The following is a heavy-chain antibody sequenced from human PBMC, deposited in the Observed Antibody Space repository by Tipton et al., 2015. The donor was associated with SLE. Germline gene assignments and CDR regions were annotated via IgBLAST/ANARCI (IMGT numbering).Heavy chain of an antibody. J-gene: IGHJ4*02. V-gene: IGHV4-59*01. CDR1: GGSISGYY. D-gene: IGHD6-6*01. CDR2: IFYSGGT. Sequence: TLSLTCTVSGGSISGYYWSWVRQPPGKGLEWIGYIFYSGGTNYNPSLKSRVTMSVDTSKNQFSLKLNSVTAADTALYYCARGASSLDYWGLGTLVTVS. CDR3: ARGASSLDY.